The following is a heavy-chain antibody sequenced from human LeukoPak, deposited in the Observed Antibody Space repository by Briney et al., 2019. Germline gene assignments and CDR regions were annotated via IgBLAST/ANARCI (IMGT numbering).Heavy chain of an antibody. Sequence: GGSLRLSCAASGFTFSSYSMNWVRQGPGKGLEWISSIRSSSGDIHYADSVKGRFTISRDNAKNSLYLQMNSLRAEDTAVYYCARSFCINGVCYQSAFDIWGQGTMVTVSS. D-gene: IGHD2-8*01. CDR1: GFTFSSYS. CDR3: ARSFCINGVCYQSAFDI. V-gene: IGHV3-21*01. J-gene: IGHJ3*02. CDR2: IRSSSGDI.